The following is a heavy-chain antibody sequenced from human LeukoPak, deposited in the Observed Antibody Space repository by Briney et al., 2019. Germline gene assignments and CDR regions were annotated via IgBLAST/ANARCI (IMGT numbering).Heavy chain of an antibody. D-gene: IGHD3-10*01. CDR1: GYSISSGYY. J-gene: IGHJ5*02. CDR2: IYHSGST. V-gene: IGHV4-38-2*02. Sequence: SETLSLTCTVSGYSISSGYYWGWIRQPPGKGLEWIGSIYHSGSTYYNPSLKSRVTISVDTSKNQFSLKLSSVTAADTAVYYCARVLGDPNPMIWFDPWGQGTLVTVSS. CDR3: ARVLGDPNPMIWFDP.